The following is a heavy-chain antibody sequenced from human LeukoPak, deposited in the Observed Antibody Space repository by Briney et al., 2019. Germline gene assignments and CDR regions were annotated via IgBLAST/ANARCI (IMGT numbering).Heavy chain of an antibody. CDR2: INHSGST. J-gene: IGHJ4*02. V-gene: IGHV4-34*01. D-gene: IGHD5-24*01. CDR3: ARSRWLQFGRALDY. Sequence: SETLSLTCAVYGGSFSGYYWSWIRQPPGKGLEWIGEINHSGSTSYNPSLKSRVTISVDTSKNQFSLKLSSVTAADTAVYYCARSRWLQFGRALDYWGQGTLVTVSS. CDR1: GGSFSGYY.